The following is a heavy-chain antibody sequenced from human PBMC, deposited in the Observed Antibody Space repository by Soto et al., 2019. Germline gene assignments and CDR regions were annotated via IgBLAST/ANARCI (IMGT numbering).Heavy chain of an antibody. V-gene: IGHV1-8*01. CDR1: GYTFTSYD. CDR3: ARGGGIRFLERVRDAFDI. CDR2: MNPNSGNT. D-gene: IGHD3-3*01. J-gene: IGHJ3*02. Sequence: QVQLVQSGAEVKKPGASVKVSCKASGYTFTSYDINWVRQATGQGLEWMGWMNPNSGNTGYAQKFQGRVTMTRNTSISTAYMELSSLRSEDTAVFYCARGGGIRFLERVRDAFDIWGQGTMVTVSS.